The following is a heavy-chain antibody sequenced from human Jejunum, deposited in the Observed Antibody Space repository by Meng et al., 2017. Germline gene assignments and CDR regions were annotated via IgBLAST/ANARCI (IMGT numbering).Heavy chain of an antibody. D-gene: IGHD5-18*01. CDR1: GGSSSSVYW. Sequence: QEPGPRLMNASETRSPTCGFSGGSSSSVYWWTWVRQSPGKGLEWIGEIYHSGSTNYNPSLQSRVTISVDKSKNQFSLKLTSVTAADTAVYYCARGGYYSFDYWGQGTLVTVSS. CDR2: IYHSGST. CDR3: ARGGYYSFDY. J-gene: IGHJ4*02. V-gene: IGHV4-4*02.